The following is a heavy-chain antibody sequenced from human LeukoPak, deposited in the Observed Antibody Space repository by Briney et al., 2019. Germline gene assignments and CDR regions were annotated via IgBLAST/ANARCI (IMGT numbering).Heavy chain of an antibody. CDR1: GFTFSTYG. V-gene: IGHV3-30*18. CDR2: IPSDGSNK. D-gene: IGHD6-19*01. Sequence: PGRSLRLSCAASGFTFSTYGIHWVRQAPGKGLEWVAAIPSDGSNKHYADSVKGRFTIARDNSKNTLYLQMNSLGAEDTAVYYCAKRYSSGWEFDYWGQGTLVTVSS. J-gene: IGHJ4*02. CDR3: AKRYSSGWEFDY.